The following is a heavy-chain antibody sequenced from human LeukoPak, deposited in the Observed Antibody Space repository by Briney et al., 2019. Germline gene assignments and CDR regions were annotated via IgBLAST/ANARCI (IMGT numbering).Heavy chain of an antibody. CDR1: GFTFSSYW. CDR2: IKHDGSQR. J-gene: IGHJ4*02. V-gene: IGHV3-7*01. CDR3: ATTAAFSY. Sequence: GGSLRLSCAASGFTFSSYWMNWVRQAPGKGLEWVANIKHDGSQRYSVDSVKGRFTISRDNAKNSLYLQMNSLRAEDTAVYYCATTAAFSYWGQGTLVTVSS. D-gene: IGHD2-2*01.